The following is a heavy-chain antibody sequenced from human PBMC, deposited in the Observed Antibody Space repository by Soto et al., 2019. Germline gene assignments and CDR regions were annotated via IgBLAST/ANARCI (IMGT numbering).Heavy chain of an antibody. CDR3: RRDVLDVPYGMDV. CDR2: IRGSATTT. V-gene: IGHV3-23*01. D-gene: IGHD3-9*01. Sequence: GGSLRLSCVASGFTFSNYAMSWVRQAPGKGLEWVSAIRGSATTTYYADSVKGRFTISRDNSKNTLYLQMNRLRVEDTAIYYWRRDVLDVPYGMDVWGQGTTVTVSS. J-gene: IGHJ6*02. CDR1: GFTFSNYA.